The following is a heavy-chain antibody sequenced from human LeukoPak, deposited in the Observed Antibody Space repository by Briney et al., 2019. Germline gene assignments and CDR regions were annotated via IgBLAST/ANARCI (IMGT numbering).Heavy chain of an antibody. CDR3: ARDPWQGSTTLH. CDR2: LYSDDSA. J-gene: IGHJ4*02. Sequence: GGSLRLSCVASGFSISSGYMTWARQAPGKALEWVSLLYSDDSAYYPDSVKGRFTIPRDNSKSTLHLQMDTLRTEDTAMYYCARDPWQGSTTLHWGQGIMVTVSS. D-gene: IGHD1-26*01. V-gene: IGHV3-66*02. CDR1: GFSISSGY.